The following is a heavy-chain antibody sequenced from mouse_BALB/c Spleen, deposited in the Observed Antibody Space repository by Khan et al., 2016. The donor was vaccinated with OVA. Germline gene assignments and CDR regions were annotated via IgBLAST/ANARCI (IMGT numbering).Heavy chain of an antibody. V-gene: IGHV5-6-4*01. CDR1: GFTFSSYS. Sequence: EVELVESGGDLVKPGGSLRLSCAASGFTFSSYSMSWVRQTPEKRLEWVATITSGGSYTYYPDSVQGRFTISRDNAKNTLFLQMSSLRSVHTAIYYCTRDSNYYGSSFYFDYWGQGTTLTVSS. D-gene: IGHD1-1*01. CDR3: TRDSNYYGSSFYFDY. CDR2: ITSGGSYT. J-gene: IGHJ2*01.